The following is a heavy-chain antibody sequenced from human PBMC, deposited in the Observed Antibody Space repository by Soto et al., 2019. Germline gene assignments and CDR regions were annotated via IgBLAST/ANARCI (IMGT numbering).Heavy chain of an antibody. Sequence: QVQLVQSGAGVKKPGSSVKVSCKASGGTFSSYAISWVRQAPGQGLEWMGGIIPIFGTANYAQKFQGRVTITADESTSTAYMELSSLRSEDTAVYYCARDGGCSGGSCYSTYYYGMDVWGQGTTVTVSS. CDR1: GGTFSSYA. CDR3: ARDGGCSGGSCYSTYYYGMDV. V-gene: IGHV1-69*01. CDR2: IIPIFGTA. J-gene: IGHJ6*02. D-gene: IGHD2-15*01.